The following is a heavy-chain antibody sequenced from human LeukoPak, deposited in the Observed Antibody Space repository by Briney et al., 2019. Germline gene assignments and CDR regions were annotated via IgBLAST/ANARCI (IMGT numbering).Heavy chain of an antibody. D-gene: IGHD3-10*01. CDR1: GFTFSSYA. CDR3: AKDRSTYGSGSSWGY. CDR2: ISGSGGGT. Sequence: QTGGSLRLSCAASGFTFSSYAMSWVRQAPGKGLEWLSVISGSGGGTYYADSVKGRFTISRDNSKNTLYLQVNSLRAEDTAVYYCAKDRSTYGSGSSWGYWGQGTLVTVSA. J-gene: IGHJ4*02. V-gene: IGHV3-23*01.